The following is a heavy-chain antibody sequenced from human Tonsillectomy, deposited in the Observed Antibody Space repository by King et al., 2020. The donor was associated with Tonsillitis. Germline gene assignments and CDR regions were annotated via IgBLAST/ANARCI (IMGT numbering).Heavy chain of an antibody. D-gene: IGHD3-22*01. J-gene: IGHJ4*02. CDR1: GFTFSSYA. Sequence: VQLVESGGGLVQPGGSLRLSCAASGFTFSSYAMSWVRQAPGKGLEWVSALSGSGGSTSYAASVKGRFTIFRDNSKNTLYLQMNSLMAEDTAVYYCAKDLGTMIVVVTPDYWGQGTLVTVSS. V-gene: IGHV3-23*04. CDR2: LSGSGGST. CDR3: AKDLGTMIVVVTPDY.